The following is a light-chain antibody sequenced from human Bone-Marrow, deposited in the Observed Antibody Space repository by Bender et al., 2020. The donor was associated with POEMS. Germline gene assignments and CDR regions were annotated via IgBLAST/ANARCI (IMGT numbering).Light chain of an antibody. CDR3: SSYTSSSTLV. CDR1: SSDIGTYKY. Sequence: QSALTQPASVSGSPGQSITISCTGTSSDIGTYKYVSWYQQHPGKAPKFIIYDVSQRPSGVPDRFSGSKSGNTASLTISGLRAEDEADYYCSSYTSSSTLVFGGGTKLTVL. J-gene: IGLJ3*02. CDR2: DVS. V-gene: IGLV2-14*03.